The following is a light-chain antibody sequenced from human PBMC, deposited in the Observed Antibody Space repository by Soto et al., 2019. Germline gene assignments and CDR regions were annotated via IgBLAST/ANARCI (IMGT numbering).Light chain of an antibody. CDR3: HSYDSSLSGLV. J-gene: IGLJ1*01. V-gene: IGLV1-40*01. CDR1: SSNIGAGYD. Sequence: QAVVTQPPSVSGAPGQRVTISCTGSSSNIGAGYDVHWYQQLPGTAPKLLIYGNSNRPSGVPDRFSGSKSGTSASLAITGLQAEDEADYYCHSYDSSLSGLVFGTGTKLTVL. CDR2: GNS.